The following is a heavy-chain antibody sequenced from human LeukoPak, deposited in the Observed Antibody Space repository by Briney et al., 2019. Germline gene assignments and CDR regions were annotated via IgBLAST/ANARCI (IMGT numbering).Heavy chain of an antibody. J-gene: IGHJ4*02. Sequence: GGSLRLSCAASGFTFSSYSMNWVRQVPGQGLEWVANIKQDGSEKFYVASVKGRFTISRGNGKSSLYLQMNSLRAEDTALYYCATSYDMGWLIGYWGQGTLVTVSS. V-gene: IGHV3-7*03. CDR2: IKQDGSEK. D-gene: IGHD3/OR15-3a*01. CDR3: ATSYDMGWLIGY. CDR1: GFTFSSYS.